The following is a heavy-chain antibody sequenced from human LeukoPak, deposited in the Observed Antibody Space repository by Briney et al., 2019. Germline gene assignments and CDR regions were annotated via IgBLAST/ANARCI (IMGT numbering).Heavy chain of an antibody. CDR1: GFTFSRYW. CDR3: ARDRASGSSWLLFDY. V-gene: IGHV3-74*01. D-gene: IGHD6-13*01. Sequence: GGSLRLSCAASGFTFSRYWIRWVRQAPGKGLEWVSRINPDGSTTTYADSVKGRFTISRDNAKNTVYLQMNTLRAEETAVYYCARDRASGSSWLLFDYWGQGTLVTVSS. CDR2: INPDGSTT. J-gene: IGHJ4*02.